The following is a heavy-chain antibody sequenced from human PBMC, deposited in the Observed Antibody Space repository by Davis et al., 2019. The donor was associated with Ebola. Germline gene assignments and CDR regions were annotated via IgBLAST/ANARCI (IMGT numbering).Heavy chain of an antibody. D-gene: IGHD2-2*01. CDR2: IYYSGST. J-gene: IGHJ3*02. Sequence: SETLSLTCTVSGGSISSYYWSWIRQPQGKGLGWIGYIYYSGSTNYNPSLKGRVTISVDTSKNQFSLKLSSVTAADTAVYYCARRVPAAAFDIWGQGTMVTVSS. V-gene: IGHV4-59*01. CDR3: ARRVPAAAFDI. CDR1: GGSISSYY.